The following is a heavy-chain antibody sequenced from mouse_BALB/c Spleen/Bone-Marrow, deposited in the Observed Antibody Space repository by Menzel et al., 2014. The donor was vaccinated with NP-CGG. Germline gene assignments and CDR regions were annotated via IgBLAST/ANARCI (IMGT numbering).Heavy chain of an antibody. CDR1: GYTFTSYT. CDR3: ARWLLRAY. V-gene: IGHV1-4*02. D-gene: IGHD2-3*01. J-gene: IGHJ3*01. CDR2: INPSSGYT. Sequence: QVQLKESAAELARPGASVKMSCKASGYTFTSYTMHWAKQRPGQGLEWIGYINPSSGYTEYNQKFKDKTTLTADKSSSTAYMQLSSLTSEDSAVYYCARWLLRAYWGQGTLVTVSA.